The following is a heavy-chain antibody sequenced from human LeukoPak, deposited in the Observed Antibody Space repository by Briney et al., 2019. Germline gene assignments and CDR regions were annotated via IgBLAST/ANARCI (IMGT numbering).Heavy chain of an antibody. V-gene: IGHV1-18*01. CDR3: TRDWSCSGGSCYNCFDP. J-gene: IGHJ5*02. CDR2: ISAYNGST. CDR1: GYTFTSYG. D-gene: IGHD2-15*01. Sequence: ASVKVSCKASGYTFTSYGISWVRQATGQGREWMGWISAYNGSTNYAQKLQGRVTMTTDTSTSTAYMELRSLRSDDTAVYYCTRDWSCSGGSCYNCFDPWGQGNPVTVSS.